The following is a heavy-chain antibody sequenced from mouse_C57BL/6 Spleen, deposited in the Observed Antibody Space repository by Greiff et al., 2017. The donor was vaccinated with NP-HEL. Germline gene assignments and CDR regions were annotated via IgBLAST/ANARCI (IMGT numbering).Heavy chain of an antibody. CDR1: GYTFTDYE. J-gene: IGHJ1*03. Sequence: QVQLQQSGAELVRPGASVTLSCKASGYTFTDYEMHWVKQTPVHGLEWIGAIDPETGGTAYNQKFKGKAILTADKSSSTAYMELSSLTSEDSAVYYCTTTVVEGGYFDVWGTGTTVTVSS. CDR2: IDPETGGT. CDR3: TTTVVEGGYFDV. V-gene: IGHV1-15*01. D-gene: IGHD1-1*01.